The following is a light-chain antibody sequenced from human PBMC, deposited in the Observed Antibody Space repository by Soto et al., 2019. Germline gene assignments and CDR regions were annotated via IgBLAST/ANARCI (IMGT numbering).Light chain of an antibody. CDR3: QQLRMYPST. V-gene: IGKV1-39*01. Sequence: DIRITQSPSSLSASVCGRGTISCRASETINIYVNWYQQSPGKAPKLLIFAASSLQSGVPSRFSGSGSGTDFALTITSLQAEDFATYYCQQLRMYPSTFGGGTKVDI. CDR1: ETINIY. CDR2: AAS. J-gene: IGKJ4*01.